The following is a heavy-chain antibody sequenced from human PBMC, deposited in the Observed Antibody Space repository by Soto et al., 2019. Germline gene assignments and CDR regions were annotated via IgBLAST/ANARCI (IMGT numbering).Heavy chain of an antibody. D-gene: IGHD3-3*01. V-gene: IGHV1-8*01. CDR2: MNPNSGNT. Sequence: GASVKVSCKASGYTFTSYDINWVRQATGQGLEWMGWMNPNSGNTGYAQKFQGRVTMTRNTSISTAYMELSSLRSEDTAVYYCARRRCDFWSGRGCYYYYMDVWGKGTTVTVSS. CDR3: ARRRCDFWSGRGCYYYYMDV. CDR1: GYTFTSYD. J-gene: IGHJ6*03.